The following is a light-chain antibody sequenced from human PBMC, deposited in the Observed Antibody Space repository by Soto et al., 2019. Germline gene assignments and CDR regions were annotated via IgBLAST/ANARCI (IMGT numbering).Light chain of an antibody. CDR2: NAS. Sequence: IRMTQSPSTLSGYVGDRDTITCRASQTISSCLAWYQQKPGKAPKLLIYNASTLKSGVPSRFSGSGSGTEFTLTISSLQHDDFAAYYCQQYNSYSPLTFGGGTKVDIK. V-gene: IGKV1-5*03. CDR1: QTISSC. J-gene: IGKJ4*01. CDR3: QQYNSYSPLT.